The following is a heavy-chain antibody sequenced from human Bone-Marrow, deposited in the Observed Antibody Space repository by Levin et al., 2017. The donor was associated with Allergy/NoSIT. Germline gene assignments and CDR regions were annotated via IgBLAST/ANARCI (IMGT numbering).Heavy chain of an antibody. D-gene: IGHD3-10*01. CDR1: GFTFSSYA. Sequence: GESLKISCAASGFTFSSYAMSWVRQAPGKGLEWVSAISGNGGSTYYADSVKGRFTISRDNFKNTLYLQMSSLRAEDTAVYYCSKDDYNNDNQRPLFFDYWGQGALVTVSS. J-gene: IGHJ4*02. V-gene: IGHV3-23*01. CDR3: SKDDYNNDNQRPLFFDY. CDR2: ISGNGGST.